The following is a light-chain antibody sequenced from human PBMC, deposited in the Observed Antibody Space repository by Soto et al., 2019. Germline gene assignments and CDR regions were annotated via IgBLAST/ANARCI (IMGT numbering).Light chain of an antibody. CDR1: SSDVGAYNY. Sequence: QSALTQPASVSGSPGQSITISCTGTSSDVGAYNYVSWYQQYPGKAPQLMIYEVTNRPSGVSNRFSGSKSGNTASLTISRLQAEDEADYYCSSYTDSPTLEVFGTGTKVTVL. CDR3: SSYTDSPTLEV. V-gene: IGLV2-14*01. CDR2: EVT. J-gene: IGLJ1*01.